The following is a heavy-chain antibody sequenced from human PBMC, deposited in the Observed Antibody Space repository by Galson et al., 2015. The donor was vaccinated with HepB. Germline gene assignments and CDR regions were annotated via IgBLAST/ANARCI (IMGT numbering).Heavy chain of an antibody. Sequence: QSGAEVKKPGETLTISCKGSGYSFTSYWIGWVRQMPGKGLEWMGIIYPGDSDTRYSPSFQGQVTISADQSISTAYLQLSSLKASDTAMDYWASPEASSGWFHPWGQGTLVTGSA. CDR3: ASPEASSGWFHP. V-gene: IGHV5-51*03. CDR1: GYSFTSYW. D-gene: IGHD6-19*01. CDR2: IYPGDSDT. J-gene: IGHJ5*02.